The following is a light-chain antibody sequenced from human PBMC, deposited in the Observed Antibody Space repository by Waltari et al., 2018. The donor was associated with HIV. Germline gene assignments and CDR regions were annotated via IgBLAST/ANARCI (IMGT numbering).Light chain of an antibody. CDR3: QQYDNGYT. V-gene: IGKV3-15*01. J-gene: IGKJ2*01. CDR2: DAS. CDR1: QSVNAN. Sequence: ELVLTQSPGTLSSSPGERATLSCRASQSVNANLSAWSQQKPGQAPRLLIYDASTRATCIPASFSGSGSGTEFTLTISSLQSEDFALYYCQQYDNGYTFGQGTKLEIK.